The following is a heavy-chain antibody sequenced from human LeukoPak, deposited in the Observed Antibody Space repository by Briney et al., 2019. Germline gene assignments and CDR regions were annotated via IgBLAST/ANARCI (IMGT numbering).Heavy chain of an antibody. J-gene: IGHJ5*02. V-gene: IGHV4-61*02. CDR1: GGSISSGSYY. CDR3: ARSTPTDLPSNWFDP. CDR2: IYTSGST. Sequence: SQTLSLTCTVSGGSISSGSYYWSWIRQPAGKGLEWIGRIYTSGSTNYNPSLKSRVTISVDTSKNQLSLKLSSVTAADTAVYYCARSTPTDLPSNWFDPWGQGTLVTVSS.